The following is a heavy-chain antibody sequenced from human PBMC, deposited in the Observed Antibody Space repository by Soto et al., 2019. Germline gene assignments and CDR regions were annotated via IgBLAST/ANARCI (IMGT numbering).Heavy chain of an antibody. D-gene: IGHD2-2*01. CDR3: ARQSVTRDIVVVPAAGDFDY. J-gene: IGHJ4*02. Sequence: SETLSLTCTGSGGSISSSSYYWGWIRQPPGKGLEWIGSIYYSGSTYYNPSLKSRVTISVDTSKNQFSLKLSSVTAADTAVYYCARQSVTRDIVVVPAAGDFDYWGQGTLVTVSS. CDR2: IYYSGST. CDR1: GGSISSSSYY. V-gene: IGHV4-39*01.